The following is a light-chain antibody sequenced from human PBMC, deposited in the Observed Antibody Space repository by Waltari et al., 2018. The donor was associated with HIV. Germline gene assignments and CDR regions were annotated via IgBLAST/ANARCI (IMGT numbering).Light chain of an antibody. CDR2: AAS. Sequence: DIEMTQSPSSLSASVGDTVTITCRARQDITSSLAWYQQKAGKAPNLLRYAASRLESGVPSRFSGSGSGTDYTLTINSLQSEDFATYYCQQYDRTPWTFGQGTKVEIK. J-gene: IGKJ1*01. CDR1: QDITSS. CDR3: QQYDRTPWT. V-gene: IGKV1-NL1*01.